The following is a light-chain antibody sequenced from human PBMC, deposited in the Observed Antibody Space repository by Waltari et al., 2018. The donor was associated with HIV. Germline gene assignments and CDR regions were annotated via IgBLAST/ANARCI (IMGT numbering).Light chain of an antibody. Sequence: DIQITQSPSSVSASVGDRVTITCQASQDITNYLNWYQQKPGKAPKLLIYDASNLETGVPSRFSGSGSATDFTFTISSLQPEDIATYYCQQYDHFLSFGGGTKVEIK. J-gene: IGKJ4*01. CDR1: QDITNY. CDR2: DAS. V-gene: IGKV1-33*01. CDR3: QQYDHFLS.